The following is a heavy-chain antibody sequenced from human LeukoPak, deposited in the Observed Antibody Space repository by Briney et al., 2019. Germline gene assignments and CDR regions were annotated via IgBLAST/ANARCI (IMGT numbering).Heavy chain of an antibody. CDR3: ARVRWVLAAAAPRDISLANINHY. CDR1: GFTFSSYS. CDR2: ISSSSSTI. D-gene: IGHD6-13*01. V-gene: IGHV3-48*04. Sequence: GGSLRLSCASSGFTFSSYSKNWVRQAPGKGLEWVSYISSSSSTIYYADSVKGRFTISRDNAKNSLYLQMNSLRAEDTAVYYCARVRWVLAAAAPRDISLANINHYWGQGTLVTVSS. J-gene: IGHJ4*02.